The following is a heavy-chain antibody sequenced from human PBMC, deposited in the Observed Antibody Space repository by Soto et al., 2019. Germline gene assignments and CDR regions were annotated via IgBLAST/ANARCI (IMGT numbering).Heavy chain of an antibody. D-gene: IGHD3-22*01. CDR1: GFTFSSYS. Sequence: VQLVESGGGVVQPGRSLRLSCAASGFTFSSYSMNWVRQAPGKGLEWVSSISSSSSYIYYADSVKGRFTISRDNAKNSLYLQMNSLRAEDTAVYYCARAYYYDSSGYWYFDYWGQGTLVTVSS. CDR3: ARAYYYDSSGYWYFDY. V-gene: IGHV3-21*01. CDR2: ISSSSSYI. J-gene: IGHJ4*02.